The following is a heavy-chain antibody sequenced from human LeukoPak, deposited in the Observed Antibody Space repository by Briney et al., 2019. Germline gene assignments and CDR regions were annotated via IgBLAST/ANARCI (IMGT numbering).Heavy chain of an antibody. CDR1: GFSLGDAW. V-gene: IGHV3-15*01. Sequence: PGGSLRLSCAASGFSLGDAWMSWVRQAPGKGLDCVGRIKPKTHGGTTDYAESVNGRFSVSRDDSKNTMYLQINSLTTEDTGLYHCAQRGGGGYWGQGTQVTVSS. CDR3: AQRGGGGY. J-gene: IGHJ4*02. D-gene: IGHD2-15*01. CDR2: IKPKTHGGTT.